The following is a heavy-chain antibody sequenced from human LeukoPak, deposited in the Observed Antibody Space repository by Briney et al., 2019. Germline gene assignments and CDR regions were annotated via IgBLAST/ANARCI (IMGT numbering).Heavy chain of an antibody. Sequence: SLRLSCAASGFPFSSHGMSWGRQAPGKGPEWVSSISSGSDYTFYADSVRGRFPIFRDNSKNTMYLQMNSLRVGDTAVYYCAKIGVIGHWYYDLWGRGTLVTVSS. CDR1: GFPFSSHG. D-gene: IGHD3/OR15-3a*01. J-gene: IGHJ2*01. V-gene: IGHV3-23*01. CDR2: ISSGSDYT. CDR3: AKIGVIGHWYYDL.